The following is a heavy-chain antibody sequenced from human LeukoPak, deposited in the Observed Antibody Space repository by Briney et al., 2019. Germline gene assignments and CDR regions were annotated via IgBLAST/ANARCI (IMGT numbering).Heavy chain of an antibody. CDR1: GFTFSSNA. Sequence: GRSLRLSCAASGFTFSSNAMHWVRQGPGKGLEWVAGISYDGSKKYYADSVKGRFTISRDNSKNTLYLQMNSLRAEDMAVYYCAKDQHSSTWYFDDWGQGTLVTVSS. V-gene: IGHV3-30*04. J-gene: IGHJ4*02. CDR3: AKDQHSSTWYFDD. D-gene: IGHD6-13*01. CDR2: ISYDGSKK.